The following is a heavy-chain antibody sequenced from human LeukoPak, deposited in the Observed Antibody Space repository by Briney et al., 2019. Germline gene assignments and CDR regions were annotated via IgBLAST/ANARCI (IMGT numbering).Heavy chain of an antibody. Sequence: ASVKVSCKASGYTFTSYGISWVRQAPGQGLEWMGRIIPILGIANYAQKFQGRVTITADKSTSTAYMELSSLRSEDTAVYYCARDSSGYSSSWPFDIWGQGTMVTVSS. CDR3: ARDSSGYSSSWPFDI. D-gene: IGHD6-13*01. V-gene: IGHV1-69*04. CDR2: IIPILGIA. J-gene: IGHJ3*02. CDR1: GYTFTSYG.